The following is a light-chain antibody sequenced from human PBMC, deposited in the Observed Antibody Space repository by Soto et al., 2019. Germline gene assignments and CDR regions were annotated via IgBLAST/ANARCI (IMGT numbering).Light chain of an antibody. CDR1: SSDVGGYNY. CDR2: DVT. J-gene: IGLJ1*01. CDR3: SSYTPSNTRKIV. Sequence: QSVLTQPASVSGSPGQSITISCTGTSSDVGGYNYVSWYQHHPGKAPKLIIYDVTNRPSGVSNPFSGSKSGNTASLTISGLQLEDEADYYCSSYTPSNTRKIVFGTGTKVTAL. V-gene: IGLV2-14*03.